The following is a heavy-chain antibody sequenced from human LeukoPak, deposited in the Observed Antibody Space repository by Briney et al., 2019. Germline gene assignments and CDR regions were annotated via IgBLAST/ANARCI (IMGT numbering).Heavy chain of an antibody. V-gene: IGHV3-9*01. Sequence: PGGSLRLSCAASGFTFDDYAMHWVRQAPGKGLEWVSGISWNSGSIGYADSVKGRFTISRDNAKNSLYLQMNSLRAEDTALYYCAKDLRPRYYYGSAVDYWGQGTLVTVSS. CDR1: GFTFDDYA. D-gene: IGHD3-10*01. CDR2: ISWNSGSI. J-gene: IGHJ4*02. CDR3: AKDLRPRYYYGSAVDY.